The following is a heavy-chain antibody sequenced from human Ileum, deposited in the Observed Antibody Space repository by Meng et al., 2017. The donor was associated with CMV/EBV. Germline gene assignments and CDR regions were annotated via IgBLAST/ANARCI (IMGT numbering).Heavy chain of an antibody. D-gene: IGHD3-3*01. V-gene: IGHV4-34*01. Sequence: GSLRLSCAVYGGSVSGYYWSWIRQPPGKGLEWIGEINHSGSTNYNPSLKGRVTISVDTSKNQVSLKLRSVTAADTAVYYCARGGIRFLEWLLYPFDYWGQGTRVTVSS. CDR1: GGSVSGYY. CDR2: INHSGST. J-gene: IGHJ4*02. CDR3: ARGGIRFLEWLLYPFDY.